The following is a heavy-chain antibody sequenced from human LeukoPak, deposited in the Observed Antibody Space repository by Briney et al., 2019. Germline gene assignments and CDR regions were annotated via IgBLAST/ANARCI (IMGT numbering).Heavy chain of an antibody. CDR2: ISYNGST. J-gene: IGHJ4*02. CDR3: ARGSLDFDY. CDR1: GGSISSGGYY. V-gene: IGHV4-31*03. Sequence: TTSETLSLTCTVSGGSISSGGYYWSWIRQHPGKGLEWIGYISYNGSTHYNPSLKSRVTISVDTSKNQFSLKLSSVTAADTAVYYCARGSLDFDYWGQGTLVTVSS.